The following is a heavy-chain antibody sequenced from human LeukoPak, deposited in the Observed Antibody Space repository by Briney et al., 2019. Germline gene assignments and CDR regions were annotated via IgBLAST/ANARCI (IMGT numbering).Heavy chain of an antibody. D-gene: IGHD5-12*01. CDR3: ATSDIVATSFGD. J-gene: IGHJ4*02. CDR1: GYSFTSYW. V-gene: IGHV5-10-1*01. CDR2: IDPSDSYT. Sequence: GESLRISCKGSGYSFTSYWISWVRKMPGKGLEWMGRIDPSDSYTNYSPSFQGHVTISADKSISTAYLQWSSLKASDTAMYYCATSDIVATSFGDWGQGTLVTVSS.